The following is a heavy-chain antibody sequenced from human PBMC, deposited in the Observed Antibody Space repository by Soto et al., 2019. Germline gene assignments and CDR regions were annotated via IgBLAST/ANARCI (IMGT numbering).Heavy chain of an antibody. D-gene: IGHD6-6*01. CDR2: INWNGGST. V-gene: IGHV3-20*01. CDR3: ARGSSLSVARPTDAFDI. J-gene: IGHJ3*02. CDR1: GFTFDDYG. Sequence: GGSLRLSCAASGFTFDDYGMSWVRQAPGKGLEWVSGINWNGGSTGYADSVKGRFTISRDNAKNSLYLQMNSLRAEDTALYHCARGSSLSVARPTDAFDIWGQGTMVTVSS.